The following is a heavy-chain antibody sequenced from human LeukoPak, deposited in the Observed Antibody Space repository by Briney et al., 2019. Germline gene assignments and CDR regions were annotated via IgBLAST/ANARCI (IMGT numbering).Heavy chain of an antibody. J-gene: IGHJ4*02. V-gene: IGHV3-21*01. Sequence: GGSLRLSCAASGFTFNGYSMNWVRQTPGKGLEWVSSISSSSGYINYADSVKGRFTISRDNAKNSLYLQMNSLRAEDTAVYYCARIGSGWYWDYWGQGTLVTVSS. CDR2: ISSSSGYI. D-gene: IGHD6-19*01. CDR3: ARIGSGWYWDY. CDR1: GFTFNGYS.